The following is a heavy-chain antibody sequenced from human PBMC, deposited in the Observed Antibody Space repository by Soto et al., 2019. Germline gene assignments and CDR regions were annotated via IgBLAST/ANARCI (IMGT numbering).Heavy chain of an antibody. CDR3: ATSGNSFTPGPYYFDY. J-gene: IGHJ4*02. CDR2: IIPIFGTA. V-gene: IGHV1-69*13. D-gene: IGHD4-4*01. CDR1: GGTFSSYT. Sequence: SVKVSCKASGGTFSSYTISWVRQAPGQGLEWMGGIIPIFGTANYAQKFQGRVTITADESTSTAYMELSSLRSEDAAVYYCATSGNSFTPGPYYFDYWGQGTLVTVSS.